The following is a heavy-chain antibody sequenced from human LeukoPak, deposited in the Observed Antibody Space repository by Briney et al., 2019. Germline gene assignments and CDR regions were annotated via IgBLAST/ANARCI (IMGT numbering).Heavy chain of an antibody. CDR1: GFSFGDYA. CDR3: TRGRSRGDY. Sequence: GGSLGLSCTASGFSFGDYALSWFRQAPGKGLEWVSFIRGKAYGGTTEYAASVKGRFTISRDDSKNIAYLQINRLKTEDTGVYCCTRGRSRGDYWGQGTLVTVSS. J-gene: IGHJ4*02. D-gene: IGHD3-16*01. CDR2: IRGKAYGGTT. V-gene: IGHV3-49*03.